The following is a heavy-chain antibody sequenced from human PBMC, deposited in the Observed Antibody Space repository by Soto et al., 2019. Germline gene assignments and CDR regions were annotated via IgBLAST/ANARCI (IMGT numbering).Heavy chain of an antibody. CDR3: ARDTAMALPDA. J-gene: IGHJ4*02. D-gene: IGHD5-18*01. Sequence: QVQLVQSGTEVKKPGASVKVSCKASGYTFTSYAISWVRQAPGQGLEWMGWINPYNGNTNYAQKLQGRVTMTTDTSTSTAYMEMRSLRSDDTAVYYCARDTAMALPDAWGQGTLVTVSS. CDR2: INPYNGNT. CDR1: GYTFTSYA. V-gene: IGHV1-18*01.